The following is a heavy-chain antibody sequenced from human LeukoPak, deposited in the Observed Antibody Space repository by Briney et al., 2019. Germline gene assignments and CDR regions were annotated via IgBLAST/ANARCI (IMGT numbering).Heavy chain of an antibody. Sequence: GGSLRLSCAASGFTFSTYAMSWVRQAPGKGLEWVSAISGSGGSTYYADSVKGRFTISRDNSKNTLYLQMNSLRAEDTALYYCAKDLPRTYYDSSGYSFDHWGQGTLVTVSS. D-gene: IGHD3-22*01. CDR3: AKDLPRTYYDSSGYSFDH. V-gene: IGHV3-23*01. CDR2: ISGSGGST. J-gene: IGHJ4*02. CDR1: GFTFSTYA.